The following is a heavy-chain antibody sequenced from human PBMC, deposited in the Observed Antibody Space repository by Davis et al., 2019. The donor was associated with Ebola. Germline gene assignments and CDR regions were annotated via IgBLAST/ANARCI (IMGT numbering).Heavy chain of an antibody. V-gene: IGHV4-39*01. Sequence: MPSETLSLTCTVSGGSISSSTYYWGWIRQPPGKGLAWIGSIYYSGSTYYNPSLKSRVTISVDTSKNQFSLRLSSVTAADTAVYYCARGRLEMATMLHWGQGTLVTVSS. D-gene: IGHD5-24*01. CDR3: ARGRLEMATMLH. J-gene: IGHJ4*02. CDR1: GGSISSSTYY. CDR2: IYYSGST.